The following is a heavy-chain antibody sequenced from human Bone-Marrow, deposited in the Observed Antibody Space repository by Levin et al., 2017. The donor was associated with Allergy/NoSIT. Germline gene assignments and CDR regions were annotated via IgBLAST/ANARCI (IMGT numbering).Heavy chain of an antibody. CDR2: IKQDGSEK. D-gene: IGHD5-12*01. CDR3: AREGYDVATLDY. J-gene: IGHJ4*02. CDR1: GFSFSSHW. Sequence: GGSLRLSCKGSGFSFSSHWMTWVRQAPGKGLEWVASIKQDGSEKYSVESVDGRFTVSRDNAKNLLYLQMNSLRGEDTAVYFCAREGYDVATLDYWGQGTLVTVSS. V-gene: IGHV3-7*01.